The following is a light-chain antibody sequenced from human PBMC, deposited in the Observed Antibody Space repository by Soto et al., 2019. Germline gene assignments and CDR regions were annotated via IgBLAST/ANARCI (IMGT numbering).Light chain of an antibody. CDR3: QRYNNWSPPIS. CDR1: QDVTTN. Sequence: EIRMTQFPSTLSAYPEGGTTLSCRAAQDVTTNFAWYQLKPGQAPRLLIYGASSRATGIPDRFSGSGSGTEFTLTISSLQSEDFAVYCCQRYNNWSPPISCGQGT. CDR2: GAS. J-gene: IGKJ5*01. V-gene: IGKV3D-15*01.